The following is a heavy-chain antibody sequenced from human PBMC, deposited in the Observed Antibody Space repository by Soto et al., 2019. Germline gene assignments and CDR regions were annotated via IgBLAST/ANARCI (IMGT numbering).Heavy chain of an antibody. CDR2: ITGTASST. D-gene: IGHD5-12*01. J-gene: IGHJ4*02. CDR1: GFRFSDFA. Sequence: VQLLESGGGFVQPGGSLRLSCAASGFRFSDFAMTWVRQAPGRGLEWVSAITGTASSTYYADSVKGRFTISRDNSKNTVYLQINSLRAEDTAIYYCAKGAEGYVVSSLDSWGQGTLVTVSS. V-gene: IGHV3-23*01. CDR3: AKGAEGYVVSSLDS.